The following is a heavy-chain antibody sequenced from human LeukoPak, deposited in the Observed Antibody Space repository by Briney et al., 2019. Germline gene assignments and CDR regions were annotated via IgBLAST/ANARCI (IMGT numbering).Heavy chain of an antibody. CDR1: GGSISSGGYY. V-gene: IGHV4-31*03. Sequence: SQTLSLTCTVSGGSISSGGYYWSWIRQHPGKGLEWIGYIYYSGSTYYNPSLKSRVTISVDTSKNQFSLKLSSVTAADTAEYYCARGGFRDAFDIWGQGTMVTVSS. J-gene: IGHJ3*02. CDR3: ARGGFRDAFDI. CDR2: IYYSGST.